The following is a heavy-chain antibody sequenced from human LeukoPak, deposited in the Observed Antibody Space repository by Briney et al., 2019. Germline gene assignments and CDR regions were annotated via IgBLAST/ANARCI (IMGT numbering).Heavy chain of an antibody. V-gene: IGHV3-11*04. J-gene: IGHJ6*02. D-gene: IGHD2-2*01. CDR3: AREGEDIVVVPAATRTDYYYGMDV. CDR2: ISSSGSTI. Sequence: GGSLRLSCAASGFTFSDYYMSWIRQAPGKGLEWVSYISSSGSTIYYADSVKGRFTISRDNAKNTLYLQMNSLRAEDTAVYYCAREGEDIVVVPAATRTDYYYGMDVWGQGTTVTVSS. CDR1: GFTFSDYY.